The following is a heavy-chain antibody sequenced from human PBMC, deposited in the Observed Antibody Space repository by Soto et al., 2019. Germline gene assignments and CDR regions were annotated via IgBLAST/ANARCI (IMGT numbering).Heavy chain of an antibody. Sequence: PSETLSLTCAVYGGSFSGYYWSWIRQPPGKGLEWIGEINHSGSTNYNPSLKSRVTISVDTSKNQFSLKLSSVTAADTAVYYCARGLRSYGRYFDYWGQGTLVTVSS. D-gene: IGHD1-26*01. J-gene: IGHJ4*02. CDR1: GGSFSGYY. CDR3: ARGLRSYGRYFDY. V-gene: IGHV4-34*01. CDR2: INHSGST.